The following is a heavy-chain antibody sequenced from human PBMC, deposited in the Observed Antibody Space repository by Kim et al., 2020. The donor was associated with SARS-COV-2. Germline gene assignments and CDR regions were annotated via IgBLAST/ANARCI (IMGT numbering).Heavy chain of an antibody. V-gene: IGHV4-31*03. CDR1: GGSISSGGYY. Sequence: SETLSLTCTVSGGSISSGGYYWSWIRQHPGKGREWIGYIYYSGSTYYNPTLKSRVTISVDTSKNQFSLKLSSVTAADTAVYYCARGVWDSNADYWGQGTLVTVSS. CDR3: ARGVWDSNADY. J-gene: IGHJ4*01. CDR2: IYYSGST. D-gene: IGHD1-26*01.